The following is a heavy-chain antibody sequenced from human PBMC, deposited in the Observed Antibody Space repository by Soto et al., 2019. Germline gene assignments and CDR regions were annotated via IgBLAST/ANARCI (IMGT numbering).Heavy chain of an antibody. V-gene: IGHV3-30-3*01. Sequence: PGGSLRLSCAASGFTFSSYAMHWVRQAPGKGLEWVAVISYDGSNKYYADSVKGRFTISRDNSKNTLYLQMNSLRAEDTAVYYCARLLVVVVAASRDFDYWGQGNLVTVSS. J-gene: IGHJ4*02. CDR3: ARLLVVVVAASRDFDY. CDR2: ISYDGSNK. D-gene: IGHD2-15*01. CDR1: GFTFSSYA.